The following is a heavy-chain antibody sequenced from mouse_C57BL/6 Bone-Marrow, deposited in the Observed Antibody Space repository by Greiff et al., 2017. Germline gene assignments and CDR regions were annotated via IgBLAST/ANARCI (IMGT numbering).Heavy chain of an antibody. CDR2: IYPGNSDT. CDR1: GYTFTSYW. Sequence: EVKLLEPGTVLARPGASVKMSCKTSGYTFTSYWMHWVKQRPGQGLEWIGAIYPGNSDTSYNQKFKGKAKLTAVTSASTAYMELSSLTNEDSAFXYCTGVCGYPYYYAMDYWGQGTSVTVSS. V-gene: IGHV1-5*01. J-gene: IGHJ4*01. CDR3: TGVCGYPYYYAMDY. D-gene: IGHD2-2*01.